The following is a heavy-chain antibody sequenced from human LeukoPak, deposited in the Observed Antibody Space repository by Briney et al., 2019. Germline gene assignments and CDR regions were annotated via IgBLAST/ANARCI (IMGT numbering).Heavy chain of an antibody. D-gene: IGHD7-27*01. Sequence: PGGSLRLSCAASGLTFSNYWMNWVRHAPGKGLECVSGISPSGDITYYADSVMGGFSISRDNPNSRVSLQMSAQISEDSALYYCVRDLHWGGFDVWGQGTMVTVSS. CDR1: GLTFSNYW. J-gene: IGHJ3*01. V-gene: IGHV3-23*01. CDR3: VRDLHWGGFDV. CDR2: ISPSGDIT.